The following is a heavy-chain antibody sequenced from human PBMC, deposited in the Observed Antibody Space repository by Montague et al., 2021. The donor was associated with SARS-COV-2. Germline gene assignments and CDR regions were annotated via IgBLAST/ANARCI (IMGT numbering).Heavy chain of an antibody. V-gene: IGHV4-61*02. D-gene: IGHD5-12*01. CDR1: GGSISSGSYE. J-gene: IGHJ4*02. Sequence: SQTLSLTCTVSGGSISSGSYEWSWIRQPAGKGLEWIGRIYTSGTTDYSFSLKSRVTISVDTSKNQFSLKLTSVTAADTAVYYCARAHSGSWAHLDNWGQGSLVTVSS. CDR2: IYTSGTT. CDR3: ARAHSGSWAHLDN.